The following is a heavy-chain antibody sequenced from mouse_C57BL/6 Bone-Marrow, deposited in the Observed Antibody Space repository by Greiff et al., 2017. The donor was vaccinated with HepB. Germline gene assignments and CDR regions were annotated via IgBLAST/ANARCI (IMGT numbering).Heavy chain of an antibody. CDR1: GYTFTDYE. V-gene: IGHV1-15*01. CDR2: IDPETGGT. CDR3: TRREGSLNFDV. Sequence: VQLQESGAELVRPGASVTLSCKASGYTFTDYEMHWVKQTPVHGLEWIGAIDPETGGTAYNQKFKGKAILTADKSSSTAYMELRRLTSEDSVVYYCTRREGSLNFDVWDTGTTVTVSS. J-gene: IGHJ1*03.